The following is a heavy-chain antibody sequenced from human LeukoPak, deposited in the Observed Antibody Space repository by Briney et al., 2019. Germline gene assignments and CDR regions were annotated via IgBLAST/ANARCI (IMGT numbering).Heavy chain of an antibody. CDR1: GGSISSYY. CDR3: ASLAGRTTNWSDP. CDR2: IYYSGST. V-gene: IGHV4-59*01. D-gene: IGHD1-14*01. Sequence: PSETLSLTCTVSGGSISSYYWSWIRQPPGKGLEWIGYIYYSGSTNYNPSLKSRVTISVDTSKNQFSLKLSSVTAADTAVYYCASLAGRTTNWSDPWGQGTLVTVSS. J-gene: IGHJ5*02.